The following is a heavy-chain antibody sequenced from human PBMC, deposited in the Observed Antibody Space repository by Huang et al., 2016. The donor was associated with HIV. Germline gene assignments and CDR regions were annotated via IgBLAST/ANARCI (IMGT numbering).Heavy chain of an antibody. CDR3: ATGFDTYYDI. Sequence: QVQLVQSGAEVKKPGASVKVSCKVSGYTLTELSIHWVRQAPGKGLEGMGGVAPENGETNYAQNFQGRVTMTEDTSTDTAYMERNSLRSEDTAVYYCATGFDTYYDIWGQGTMVIASS. CDR2: VAPENGET. J-gene: IGHJ3*02. D-gene: IGHD2-21*01. V-gene: IGHV1-24*01. CDR1: GYTLTELS.